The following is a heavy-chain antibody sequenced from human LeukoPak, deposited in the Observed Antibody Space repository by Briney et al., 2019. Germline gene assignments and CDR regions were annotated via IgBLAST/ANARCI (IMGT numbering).Heavy chain of an antibody. D-gene: IGHD3-10*01. V-gene: IGHV4-30-4*01. CDR2: IYYSGST. Sequence: PSQTLSLTCTVSGCSISSGDYYWSWLRQPPGKGLEWFVYIYYSGSTYYNPSLKSRITISVDTSKNQFSLKLSSVTAADTAVYYCARVPLWFGELAPIDYWGQGTLVTVSS. J-gene: IGHJ4*02. CDR3: ARVPLWFGELAPIDY. CDR1: GCSISSGDYY.